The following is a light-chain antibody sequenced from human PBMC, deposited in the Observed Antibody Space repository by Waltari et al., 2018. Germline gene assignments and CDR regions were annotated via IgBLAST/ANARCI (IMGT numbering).Light chain of an antibody. J-gene: IGKJ1*01. V-gene: IGKV3-20*01. CDR2: GAS. CDR3: QHYVRLPAT. CDR1: QSVCRA. Sequence: LTRSPGSLTSSSAGSLTHSCISSQSVCRALAWYQQKPGQAPRLLIFGASNRATGIPDRFSGSGSETDFSLTISSLEPEDFAVYYCQHYVRLPATFGRGTKVEIK.